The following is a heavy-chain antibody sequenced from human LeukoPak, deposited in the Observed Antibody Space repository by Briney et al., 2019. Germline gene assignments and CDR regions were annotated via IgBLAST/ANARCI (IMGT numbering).Heavy chain of an antibody. CDR3: ARLHSSSWSRGAFDI. J-gene: IGHJ3*02. Sequence: SQTLSLTCTVSGGSISSGGYYWSWIRQPPGKGLEWIGYIYYSGSTYYNPSLKSRVTISVDTSKNQFSLKLSSVTAADTAVYYCARLHSSSWSRGAFDIWGQGTMVTVSS. CDR2: IYYSGST. V-gene: IGHV4-30-4*01. CDR1: GGSISSGGYY. D-gene: IGHD6-13*01.